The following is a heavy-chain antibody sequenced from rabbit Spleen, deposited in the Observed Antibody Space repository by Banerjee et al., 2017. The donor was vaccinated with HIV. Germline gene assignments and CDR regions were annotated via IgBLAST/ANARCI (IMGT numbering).Heavy chain of an antibody. J-gene: IGHJ4*01. CDR3: ARWDGGGYPGLRL. D-gene: IGHD7-1*01. Sequence: QQQLEESGGGLVKPGGTLTLTCKASGIDFSAGYYMCWVRQAPGKGLEWIACIHGGSKNNVYYASWAKGRFTISKTSSTTVTLQMTSLTAADTATYFCARWDGGGYPGLRLWGPGTLVTVS. V-gene: IGHV1S45*01. CDR2: IHGGSKNNV. CDR1: GIDFSAGYY.